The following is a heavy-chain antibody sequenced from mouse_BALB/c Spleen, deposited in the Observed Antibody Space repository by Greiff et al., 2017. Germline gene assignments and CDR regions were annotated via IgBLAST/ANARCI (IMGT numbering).Heavy chain of an antibody. CDR3: ARDFYGYDNAMDY. Sequence: QVQLQQSGAELARPGASVKLSCKASGYTFTSYWMQWVKQRPGQGLEWIGAIYPGDGDTRYTQKFKGKATLTADKSSSTAYMQLSSLASEDSAVYYCARDFYGYDNAMDYWGQGTTLTVSS. V-gene: IGHV1-87*01. D-gene: IGHD2-2*01. J-gene: IGHJ2*01. CDR2: IYPGDGDT. CDR1: GYTFTSYW.